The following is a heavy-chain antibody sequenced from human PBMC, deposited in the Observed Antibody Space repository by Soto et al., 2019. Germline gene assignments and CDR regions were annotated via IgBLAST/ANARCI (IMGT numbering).Heavy chain of an antibody. CDR2: IYWSGDE. V-gene: IGHV2-5*01. J-gene: IGHJ3*01. CDR1: GFSFSTSGVG. D-gene: IGHD6-6*01. CDR3: ARGLATLPVFAFDV. Sequence: QMTLEESGPTLVKPTQTLTLTCSFSGFSFSTSGVGVGWVRQPPGKALGWLALIYWSGDEHYRPSLKSRLTIGKDTSKNQVVLIMPNMEPVDTASYYCARGLATLPVFAFDVWGQGTTVTVSS.